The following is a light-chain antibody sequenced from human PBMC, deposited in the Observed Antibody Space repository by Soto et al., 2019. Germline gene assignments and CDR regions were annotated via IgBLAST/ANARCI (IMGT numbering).Light chain of an antibody. Sequence: QSVLTQPPSVSGAPGQTVNISCSGSDSNIGAGYDLHWYQQVPGTAPKLLIHSNYLRASGVPDRFSASKSVTSASLAIIGLQADDEADYYCQSYDTRLGDWVFGGGTQLTVL. CDR2: SNY. V-gene: IGLV1-40*01. CDR1: DSNIGAGYD. CDR3: QSYDTRLGDWV. J-gene: IGLJ3*02.